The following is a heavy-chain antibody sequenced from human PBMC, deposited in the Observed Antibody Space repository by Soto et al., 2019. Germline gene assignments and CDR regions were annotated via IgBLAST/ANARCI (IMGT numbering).Heavy chain of an antibody. V-gene: IGHV4-39*01. CDR1: GGSISSGSYY. CDR2: IYYSGST. D-gene: IGHD2-2*01. CDR3: ARHETDIVLVPAATYFDY. J-gene: IGHJ4*02. Sequence: SETLSLTCTVSGGSISSGSYYWGWIRKPPGKGLEWIGSIYYSGSTYYNPSLKSRVTISVDTSQNQFSLGLTSVTAAYTAVYYCARHETDIVLVPAATYFDYWGQGTLVTVSS.